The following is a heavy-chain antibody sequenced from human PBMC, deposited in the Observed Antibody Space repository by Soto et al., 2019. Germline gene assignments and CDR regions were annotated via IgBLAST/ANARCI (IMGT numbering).Heavy chain of an antibody. CDR3: ARTYSGTYYNWFDP. CDR1: GFTFSSYI. CDR2: ISTTSTYI. Sequence: SGGSLRLSCAASGFTFSSYIMNWVRQAPGKGLEWVSSISTTSTYIYCADSVKGRFTISRDNAKNSLYLQMDSLRAEDTAVYYCARTYSGTYYNWFDPWGQGTLVTVSS. D-gene: IGHD1-26*01. J-gene: IGHJ5*02. V-gene: IGHV3-21*01.